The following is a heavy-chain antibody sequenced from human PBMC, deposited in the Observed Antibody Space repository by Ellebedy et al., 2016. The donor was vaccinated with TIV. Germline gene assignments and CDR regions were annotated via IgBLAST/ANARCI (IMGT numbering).Heavy chain of an antibody. CDR1: GFSLSSFD. V-gene: IGHV3-13*01. CDR2: FGPAGDT. CDR3: ARAAPFCTGGGCYAIYYYGMDV. D-gene: IGHD2-15*01. J-gene: IGHJ6*02. Sequence: GESLKISCAASGFSLSSFDIHWVRQTTGRSLEWVSGFGPAGDTYYADSVKGRFTISREEAKNSLHLQMDSLRAGDTAVYYCARAAPFCTGGGCYAIYYYGMDVWGQGTTVTVSS.